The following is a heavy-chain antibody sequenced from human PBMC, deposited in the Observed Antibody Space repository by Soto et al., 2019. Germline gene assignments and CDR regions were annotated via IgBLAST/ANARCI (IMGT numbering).Heavy chain of an antibody. J-gene: IGHJ4*02. CDR1: GYSFTGYW. V-gene: IGHV5-51*01. D-gene: IGHD1-26*01. Sequence: GESLKISCTGSGYSFTGYWIGWVRQMPGKGLEWMGITYPGDSDTRYSPSFQGRVTISADKSINTAYLQWSSLKASDTAMYYCVVPQKLPWVNYWGQGTLVTVSS. CDR3: VVPQKLPWVNY. CDR2: TYPGDSDT.